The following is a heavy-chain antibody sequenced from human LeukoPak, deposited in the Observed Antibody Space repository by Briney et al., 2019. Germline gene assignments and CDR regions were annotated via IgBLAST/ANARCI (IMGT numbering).Heavy chain of an antibody. Sequence: SETLSLTCTVSGGSISSGSYYWSWIRQPAGEGLEWIGRIYTTGSTNYNPSLKSRVTISVDTSKNQFSLNLSSVTAADTAVYFCARTRGNYNNFDSWGQGTLVTVSS. V-gene: IGHV4-61*02. J-gene: IGHJ4*02. CDR3: ARTRGNYNNFDS. D-gene: IGHD1-26*01. CDR2: IYTTGST. CDR1: GGSISSGSYY.